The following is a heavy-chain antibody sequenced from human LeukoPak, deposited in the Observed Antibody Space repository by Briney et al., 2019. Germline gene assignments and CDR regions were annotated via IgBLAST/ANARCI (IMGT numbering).Heavy chain of an antibody. CDR1: GGTFSSYT. J-gene: IGHJ5*02. D-gene: IGHD2-15*01. CDR3: ASTVLGLLLHKWFDP. CDR2: IIPILGIA. Sequence: GSSVKVSCKASGGTFSSYTISWVRQAPGQGLEWMGRIIPILGIANYAQKFQGRVTITADKSTSTAYMELSSLRSEDTAVYYCASTVLGLLLHKWFDPWGQGTLVTVSS. V-gene: IGHV1-69*02.